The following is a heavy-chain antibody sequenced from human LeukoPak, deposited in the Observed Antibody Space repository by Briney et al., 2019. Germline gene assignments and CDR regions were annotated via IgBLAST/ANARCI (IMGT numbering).Heavy chain of an antibody. CDR3: ARVVTATTKGSFDY. V-gene: IGHV6-1*01. Sequence: SQTLSLTCAISGDSVSSNSAAWNWIRQSPSRGLEWLGRTYYRSKWYNDYAVSVKSRITINPDTSKNQFSLKLSSVTAADTAVYYCARVVTATTKGSFDYWGQGTLVTVSS. J-gene: IGHJ4*02. D-gene: IGHD2-21*02. CDR2: TYYRSKWYN. CDR1: GDSVSSNSAA.